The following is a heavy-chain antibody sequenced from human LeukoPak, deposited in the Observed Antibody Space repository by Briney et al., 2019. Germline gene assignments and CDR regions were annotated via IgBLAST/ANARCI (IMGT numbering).Heavy chain of an antibody. CDR2: ISYDGNSE. CDR1: RFTFSTYT. CDR3: AAEYCGGGFCYTRHSGHDY. D-gene: IGHD2-15*01. V-gene: IGHV3-30-3*01. Sequence: GGSLRLSCAASRFTFSTYTMHWVRQAPGKGLEWVAVISYDGNSEYYADSVKGRFTISRDSSRNTLYLQMNSLRAEDTAVYYCAAEYCGGGFCYTRHSGHDYWGQGTLVTVSS. J-gene: IGHJ4*02.